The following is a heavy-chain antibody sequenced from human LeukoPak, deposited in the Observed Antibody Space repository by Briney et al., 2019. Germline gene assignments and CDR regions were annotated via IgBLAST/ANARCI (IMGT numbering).Heavy chain of an antibody. CDR3: AREAYYYDSSGYS. D-gene: IGHD3-22*01. CDR2: IYYSGST. J-gene: IGHJ5*02. Sequence: SETLSLTCSVSGYSVSSGFYWGWIRQPPGKGLEWIGSIYYSGSTYYNPSLKSRVTISVDTSKNQFSLKLSSVTAADTAVYYCAREAYYYDSSGYSWGQGTLVTVSS. V-gene: IGHV4-38-2*02. CDR1: GYSVSSGFY.